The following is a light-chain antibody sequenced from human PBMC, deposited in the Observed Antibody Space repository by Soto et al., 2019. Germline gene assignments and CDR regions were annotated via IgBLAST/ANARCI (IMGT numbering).Light chain of an antibody. Sequence: QSALTQPASVSGSPGQSITLSCTGTSSDVGGFNYVSWYQQHPGKAPKLIIYEVSNRPSGVSNRFSASKSGNMASLTISGLQAGDEADYYCSSYTGSSTLVVFGGGTKVTVL. V-gene: IGLV2-14*01. CDR1: SSDVGGFNY. J-gene: IGLJ2*01. CDR3: SSYTGSSTLVV. CDR2: EVS.